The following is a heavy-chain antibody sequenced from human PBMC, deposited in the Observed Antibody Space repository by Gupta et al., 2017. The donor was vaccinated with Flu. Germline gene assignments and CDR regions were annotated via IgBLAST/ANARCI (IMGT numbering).Heavy chain of an antibody. Sequence: EVQLVESGGGLVQPGGSLRLFCAASGFTFSRYAIHWVRQAPGKGLEFVSAISTTGGSTYYATSVKGRFTISRDNSKNTVHLQMGSLRPEDMAVYYCARDSSGNPYYYYYMDVWGKGTTVTVSS. CDR3: ARDSSGNPYYYYYMDV. CDR2: ISTTGGST. J-gene: IGHJ6*03. D-gene: IGHD6-6*01. CDR1: GFTFSRYA. V-gene: IGHV3-64*01.